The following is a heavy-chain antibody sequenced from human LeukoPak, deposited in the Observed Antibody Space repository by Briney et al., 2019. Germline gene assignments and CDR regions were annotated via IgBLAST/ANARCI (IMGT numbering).Heavy chain of an antibody. J-gene: IGHJ4*02. CDR3: ARQHYYESFFDY. CDR2: AYYSGST. Sequence: SETLSLTCGVSGGSISTNNHYWGWIRQSPGTGLEWMGNAYYSGSTYYNPSLKTRVSISVDTSKNQFSLNVSSVTAADTAVYFCARQHYYESFFDYWGQGILVTVSS. D-gene: IGHD3-22*01. CDR1: GGSISTNNHY. V-gene: IGHV4-39*07.